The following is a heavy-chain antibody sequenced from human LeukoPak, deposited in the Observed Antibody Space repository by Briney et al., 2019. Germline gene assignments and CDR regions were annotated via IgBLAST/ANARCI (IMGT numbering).Heavy chain of an antibody. J-gene: IGHJ4*02. V-gene: IGHV3-69-1*01. D-gene: IGHD2-21*02. Sequence: GGSLRLSCAASGFTFSSYSMNWVRQSPGKGLEWVSSISNTNAIFYADSVKGRFTISRGNARNSLYLQMYSLRVEDTAVYYCAREQTRGGDLDYWGQGARVTVSS. CDR1: GFTFSSYS. CDR3: AREQTRGGDLDY. CDR2: ISNTNAI.